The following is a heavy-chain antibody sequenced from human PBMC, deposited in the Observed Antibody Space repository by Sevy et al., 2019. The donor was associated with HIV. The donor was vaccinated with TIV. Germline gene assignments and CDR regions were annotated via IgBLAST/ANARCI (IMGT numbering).Heavy chain of an antibody. Sequence: GGSLRLSCAASGFTFSKYSMSWVRQPPGKGLEWVSTLSFGCGEINHADSVKGRFTISRDNSKNSLNLQMNNLRAEDTAVYYCAREGCTKPHDYWGQGTLVTVSS. J-gene: IGHJ4*02. V-gene: IGHV3-23*01. CDR2: LSFGCGEI. D-gene: IGHD2-8*01. CDR3: AREGCTKPHDY. CDR1: GFTFSKYS.